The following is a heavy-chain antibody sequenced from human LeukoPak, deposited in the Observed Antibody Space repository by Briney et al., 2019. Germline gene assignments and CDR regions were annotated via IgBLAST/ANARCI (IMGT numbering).Heavy chain of an antibody. J-gene: IGHJ4*02. Sequence: GASVKVSCKASGYTFTNYGISWVRQAPGQGLEWMGWISAYNGNTNYAQRFQGRVTMTSDTSTSTAYMELRSLRSDDTAVYYCARDLRDCSGTGCLYYFDYWGQGTLVTVPS. CDR3: ARDLRDCSGTGCLYYFDY. CDR1: GYTFTNYG. V-gene: IGHV1-18*01. D-gene: IGHD2-8*02. CDR2: ISAYNGNT.